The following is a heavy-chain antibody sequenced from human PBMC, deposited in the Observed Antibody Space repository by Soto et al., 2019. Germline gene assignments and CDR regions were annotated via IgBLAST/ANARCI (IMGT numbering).Heavy chain of an antibody. D-gene: IGHD4-4*01. Sequence: EVQLVESGGGLVQPGGSLRLSCAASGFTFSTYSMNWVRQAPGKGLEWLSYVSPTSTAKYYADSVKGRFTISRDSVKNSLFLQMNSLRDEDTDVYYCARDGNSNVYYYYGMDVWGQGTTVTVSS. CDR1: GFTFSTYS. CDR2: VSPTSTAK. CDR3: ARDGNSNVYYYYGMDV. V-gene: IGHV3-48*02. J-gene: IGHJ6*02.